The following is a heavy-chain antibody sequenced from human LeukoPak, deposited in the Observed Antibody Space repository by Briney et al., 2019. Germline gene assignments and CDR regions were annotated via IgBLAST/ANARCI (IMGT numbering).Heavy chain of an antibody. V-gene: IGHV3-15*01. D-gene: IGHD3-9*01. Sequence: GGSLRLSCAASGFTFSNAWMSWVRQAPGKGLEWVGRIKSKTDGGTTDYAAPVKGRFTISRDDSTNTLYLQMNSLKTEDTAVYYCTTVWVLTGYYTTLYFDYWGQGTLVTVSS. CDR2: IKSKTDGGTT. CDR1: GFTFSNAW. J-gene: IGHJ4*02. CDR3: TTVWVLTGYYTTLYFDY.